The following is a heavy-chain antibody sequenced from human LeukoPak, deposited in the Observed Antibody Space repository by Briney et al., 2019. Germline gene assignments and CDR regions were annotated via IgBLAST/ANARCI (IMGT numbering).Heavy chain of an antibody. V-gene: IGHV4-4*07. CDR2: ISTSGST. D-gene: IGHD1-20*01. J-gene: IGHJ4*02. Sequence: KASETLSLTCSVSGGYISSYYWSWIRQPAGKGLESIGHISTSGSTNYNPSLKSRVSLSVDTSKNHFSLKLNSVTAADTAVYYCARVRYNWDRDFDYWGQGTLVTVSS. CDR1: GGYISSYY. CDR3: ARVRYNWDRDFDY.